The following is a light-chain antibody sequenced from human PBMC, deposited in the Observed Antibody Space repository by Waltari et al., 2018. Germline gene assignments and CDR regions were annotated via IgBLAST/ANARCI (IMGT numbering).Light chain of an antibody. Sequence: DIVMTQSPDSLAVSLGERATINCQSSQSVSFSSNNKNYLAWYQQKPGQPPNLLIYWASTRESGVPDRFSGSGSGTDFTLTISSLQAEDVAVYYCQQYYSTPITFGQGTRLEIK. CDR2: WAS. V-gene: IGKV4-1*01. CDR3: QQYYSTPIT. CDR1: QSVSFSSNNKNY. J-gene: IGKJ5*01.